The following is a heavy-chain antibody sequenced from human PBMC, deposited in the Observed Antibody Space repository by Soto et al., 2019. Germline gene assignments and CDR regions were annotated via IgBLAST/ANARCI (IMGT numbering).Heavy chain of an antibody. Sequence: GGSLRLSCAASGFTFSSYGMHWVRQAPGKGLEWVAVIWYDGSNKYYADSVKGRFTISRDNSKNTLYLQMNSLRAEDTAVYYCARDPFVEMATIEDYWGQGTLVTVSS. D-gene: IGHD5-12*01. CDR1: GFTFSSYG. J-gene: IGHJ4*02. V-gene: IGHV3-33*01. CDR2: IWYDGSNK. CDR3: ARDPFVEMATIEDY.